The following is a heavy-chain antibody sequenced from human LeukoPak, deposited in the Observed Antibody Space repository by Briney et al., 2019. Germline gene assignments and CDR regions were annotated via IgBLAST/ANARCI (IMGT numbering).Heavy chain of an antibody. J-gene: IGHJ4*02. Sequence: ASVKVSCKASGGTFSSYAISWVRQSPGQGLEWMGWISAYNGNTNYAQKLQGRVTMTTDTSTSTAYMELRSLRSDDTAVYYCARGNLKYFDWLLMAGTESYYFDYWGQGTLVTVSS. CDR1: GGTFSSYA. V-gene: IGHV1-18*01. CDR2: ISAYNGNT. D-gene: IGHD3-9*01. CDR3: ARGNLKYFDWLLMAGTESYYFDY.